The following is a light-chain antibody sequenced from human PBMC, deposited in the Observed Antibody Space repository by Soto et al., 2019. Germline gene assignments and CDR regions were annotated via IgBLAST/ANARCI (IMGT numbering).Light chain of an antibody. CDR1: QSVSSN. J-gene: IGKJ1*01. CDR3: QQYNNWPPWT. CDR2: GAS. Sequence: ELVMTQSPATLSVSPGERATLSCGASQSVSSNLAWYQQKPGQAPRLLIYGASTRATGIPARFSGSGSGTEFTLTISSLQSEDFAVYYCQQYNNWPPWTFGQGTQVDIK. V-gene: IGKV3-15*01.